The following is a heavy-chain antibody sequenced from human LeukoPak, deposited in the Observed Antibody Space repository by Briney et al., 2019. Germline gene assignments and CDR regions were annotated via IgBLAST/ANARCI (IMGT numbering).Heavy chain of an antibody. CDR3: AKDDYYGSGSYVDY. D-gene: IGHD3-10*01. Sequence: GGSLRLSCAASGFTFSSYSMNWVRQAPGEGLEWVSYISSSSSTIYYADSVKGRFTISRDNAKNSLYLQMNSLRDEDTAVYYCAKDDYYGSGSYVDYWGQGTLVTVSS. CDR2: ISSSSSTI. J-gene: IGHJ4*02. V-gene: IGHV3-48*02. CDR1: GFTFSSYS.